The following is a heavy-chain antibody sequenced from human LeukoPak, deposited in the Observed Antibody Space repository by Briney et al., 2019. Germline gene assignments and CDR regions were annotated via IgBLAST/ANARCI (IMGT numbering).Heavy chain of an antibody. Sequence: GGSLRLSCAASGFTFSSYEMNWVRQAPGKGLEWVSYISSSGSTIYYADSVKGRFTISRDNAKNSLYLQMNSLRDEVTAVYYCARGGSGYSYGKIDSWGQGILVTVSS. V-gene: IGHV3-48*03. CDR1: GFTFSSYE. CDR2: ISSSGSTI. CDR3: ARGGSGYSYGKIDS. J-gene: IGHJ4*02. D-gene: IGHD5-18*01.